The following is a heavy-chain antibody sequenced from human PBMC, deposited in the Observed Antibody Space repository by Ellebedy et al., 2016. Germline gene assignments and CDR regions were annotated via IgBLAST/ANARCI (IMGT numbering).Heavy chain of an antibody. CDR1: GGSISSYYW. D-gene: IGHD4-11*01. V-gene: IGHV2-5*01. CDR3: AHRRRFGQGTTVGPMDV. CDR2: IYWNDDK. Sequence: TLSLTCTVSGGSISSYYWSWIRQPPGKALEWLALIYWNDDKRYSPSLKSRLTITKDTSKNQVVLTMTNMDPVDTATYYCAHRRRFGQGTTVGPMDVWGQGTTVTVSS. J-gene: IGHJ6*02.